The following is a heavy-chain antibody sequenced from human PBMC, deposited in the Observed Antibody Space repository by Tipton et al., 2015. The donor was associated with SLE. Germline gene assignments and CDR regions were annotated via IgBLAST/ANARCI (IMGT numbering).Heavy chain of an antibody. J-gene: IGHJ4*02. CDR2: INHSGST. CDR3: ARGRGSSSSGHY. Sequence: TLSLTCAVYGGSFSGYYWSWIRQPPGKGLEWIGEINHSGSTYYNPSLKSRVTISVDTSKNQFSLKLSSVTAADTAVYYCARGRGSSSSGHYWGQGTLVTVSS. D-gene: IGHD6-6*01. CDR1: GGSFSGYY. V-gene: IGHV4-34*01.